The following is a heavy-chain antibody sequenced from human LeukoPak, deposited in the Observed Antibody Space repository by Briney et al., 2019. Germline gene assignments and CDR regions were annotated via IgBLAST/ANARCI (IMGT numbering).Heavy chain of an antibody. CDR1: GGTFSSYA. CDR2: IIPIFGTA. V-gene: IGHV1-69*05. Sequence: SVKVSCKASGGTFSSYAISWVRQAPGQGLEWMGRIIPIFGTANYAQKLQGRVTMTTDTSTSTAYMELRSLRSDDTAVYYCARDMDPHDYVFCWFDPWGQGTLVTVSS. D-gene: IGHD4-17*01. CDR3: ARDMDPHDYVFCWFDP. J-gene: IGHJ5*02.